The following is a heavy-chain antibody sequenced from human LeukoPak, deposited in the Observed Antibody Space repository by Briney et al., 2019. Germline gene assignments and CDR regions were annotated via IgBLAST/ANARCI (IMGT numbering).Heavy chain of an antibody. D-gene: IGHD2-15*01. CDR1: GFTFSSYA. CDR2: ISGSGGST. Sequence: GGSLRLSCAASGFTFSSYAMSWVRQAPGKGLEWVSAISGSGGSTYYADSVKGRFTISRDNSKNTLYLQMNSLRAEDTAVYYCATPPGEGGVDCSGGSCHPEYYFDYWGQGTLVTVSS. J-gene: IGHJ4*02. CDR3: ATPPGEGGVDCSGGSCHPEYYFDY. V-gene: IGHV3-23*01.